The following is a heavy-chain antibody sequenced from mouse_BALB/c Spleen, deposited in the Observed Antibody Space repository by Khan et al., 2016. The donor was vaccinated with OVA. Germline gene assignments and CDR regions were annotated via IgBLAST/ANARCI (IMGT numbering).Heavy chain of an antibody. CDR1: GYTFINYW. CDR3: ARSGLRWDFDY. CDR2: INPSTGYT. V-gene: IGHV1-7*01. J-gene: IGHJ2*01. Sequence: QVQLKESGAELAKPGASVKMSCKASGYTFINYWILWVKQRPGQGLEWIGYINPSTGYTEYNQNFKDKATLTADTSSSTAYMQLSSLTSEDSAVXYCARSGLRWDFDYWGQGTTLTVSS. D-gene: IGHD1-1*01.